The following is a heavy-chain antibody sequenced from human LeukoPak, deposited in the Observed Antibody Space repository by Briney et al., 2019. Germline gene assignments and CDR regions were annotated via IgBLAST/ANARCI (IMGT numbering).Heavy chain of an antibody. D-gene: IGHD2-2*01. CDR2: ISSSGNTI. CDR3: AKGYAYGMDV. Sequence: GGSLRLSCAASRFTFSDYEVNWVRQSPGKGLGWVSYISSSGNTIFYADSVKGRFTISRDNAKNSLYLQMNNLRAEDTALYYCAKGYAYGMDVWGQGTTVTVSS. CDR1: RFTFSDYE. J-gene: IGHJ6*02. V-gene: IGHV3-48*03.